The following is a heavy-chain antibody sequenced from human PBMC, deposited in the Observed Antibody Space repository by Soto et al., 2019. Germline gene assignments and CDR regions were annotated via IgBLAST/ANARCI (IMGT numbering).Heavy chain of an antibody. J-gene: IGHJ4*02. D-gene: IGHD3-3*01. CDR1: GGSISSGGYY. V-gene: IGHV4-31*02. CDR2: IYYSGST. CDR3: ARADFWSGYFDY. Sequence: SETLSLTCTVSGGSISSGGYYWSWIRQHPGKGLEWIGYIYYSGSTYYNPSLKSRVTISVDTSKNQFSLKLSSVTAADTAVYYCARADFWSGYFDYWGRGTLVTVSS.